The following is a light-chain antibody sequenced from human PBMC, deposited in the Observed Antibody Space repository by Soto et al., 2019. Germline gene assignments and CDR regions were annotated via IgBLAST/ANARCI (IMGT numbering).Light chain of an antibody. CDR2: GAS. CDR3: QQYCTSPRT. Sequence: EIVLTQSPGTLSLSPGEGATVSCRASQSVYSSYLAWYQQKPGQAPRLLIYGASSRATGIPDRFSASGSGTDFSLTISRLETEDFAVYYCQQYCTSPRTFGQGTRVEIK. J-gene: IGKJ1*01. V-gene: IGKV3-20*01. CDR1: QSVYSSY.